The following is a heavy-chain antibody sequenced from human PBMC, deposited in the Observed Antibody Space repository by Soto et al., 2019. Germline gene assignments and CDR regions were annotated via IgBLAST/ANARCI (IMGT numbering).Heavy chain of an antibody. CDR1: GGTFSSYA. CDR3: ARAVIPYSGYDWGNYYYYGMDV. J-gene: IGHJ6*02. CDR2: IIPIFGTA. Sequence: QVQLVQSGAEVKKPGSSVKVSCKASGGTFSSYAISRVRQAPGQGLEWMGGIIPIFGTANYAQKFQGRVTITADESTSTAYMELSSLRSEDTAVYYCARAVIPYSGYDWGNYYYYGMDVWGQGTTVTVSS. D-gene: IGHD5-12*01. V-gene: IGHV1-69*01.